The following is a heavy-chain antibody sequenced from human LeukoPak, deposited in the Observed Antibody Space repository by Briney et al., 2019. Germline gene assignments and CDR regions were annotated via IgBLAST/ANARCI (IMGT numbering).Heavy chain of an antibody. CDR2: IYYSGST. CDR1: GGSISSSSYY. Sequence: SETLSLTCTVSGGSISSSSYYWGWIRQPPGKGLEWIGSIYYSGSTHYNPSLKSRITITVDRSKNQFSLQLRSATAADTAVYYCARGLWGIGGSGVSLDIWGLGTMVTVSS. CDR3: ARGLWGIGGSGVSLDI. D-gene: IGHD2-15*01. J-gene: IGHJ3*02. V-gene: IGHV4-39*07.